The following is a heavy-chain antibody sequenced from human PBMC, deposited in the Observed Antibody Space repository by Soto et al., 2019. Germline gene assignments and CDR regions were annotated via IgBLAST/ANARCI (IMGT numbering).Heavy chain of an antibody. J-gene: IGHJ4*02. CDR3: AKDVLMVRGAGGFYFDY. CDR1: GFTFSSYA. CDR2: ISGSGGST. Sequence: EVQLLESGGGLVQPGGSLRLSCAASGFTFSSYAMSWVHQAPGKGLEWVSAISGSGGSTYYADSVKGRFTISRDNSKNTLYLQMNSLRAEDTAVYYCAKDVLMVRGAGGFYFDYWGQGTLVTVSS. D-gene: IGHD3-10*01. V-gene: IGHV3-23*01.